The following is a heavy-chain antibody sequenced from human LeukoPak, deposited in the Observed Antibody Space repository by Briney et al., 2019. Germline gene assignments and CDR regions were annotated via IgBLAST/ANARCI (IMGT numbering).Heavy chain of an antibody. Sequence: SETLSLTCAVYGGSFSGSYWSWIRQPPGKGLEWIGEIHHSGSTNYNPSLKSRVTISVDTSKNQFSLKLSSVTAADTAVYYCARGLGEWEPLYYFDYWGQGTLVTVSS. CDR2: IHHSGST. CDR1: GGSFSGSY. J-gene: IGHJ4*02. V-gene: IGHV4-34*01. CDR3: ARGLGEWEPLYYFDY. D-gene: IGHD3-16*01.